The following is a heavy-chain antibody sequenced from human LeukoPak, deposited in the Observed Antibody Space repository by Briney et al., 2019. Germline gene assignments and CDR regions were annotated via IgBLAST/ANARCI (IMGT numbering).Heavy chain of an antibody. D-gene: IGHD1-1*01. Sequence: PSETLSLTCTVSGGSISSYYWSWIRQPPAKGLEWIGYIYYSGSTNYNPSLKSRVTLSVDTSKNQFSLKLSSVTAADTAVYYCAGGYKDWYFDLWGRGTLVAVSS. V-gene: IGHV4-59*08. J-gene: IGHJ2*01. CDR2: IYYSGST. CDR1: GGSISSYY. CDR3: AGGYKDWYFDL.